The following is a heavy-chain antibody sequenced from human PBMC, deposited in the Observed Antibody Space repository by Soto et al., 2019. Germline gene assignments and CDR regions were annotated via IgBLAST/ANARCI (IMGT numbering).Heavy chain of an antibody. Sequence: VQLLESGGGLVQPGGSLRLSCAASGFTFSSYGMHWVRQAPGKGLEWVAVIWYDGSNKYYADSVKGRFTISRDNSKNTLYLQMNSLRAEDTAVYYCARDSSYYGMDVWGQGTTVTVSS. CDR3: ARDSSYYGMDV. J-gene: IGHJ6*02. CDR2: IWYDGSNK. CDR1: GFTFSSYG. V-gene: IGHV3-33*01.